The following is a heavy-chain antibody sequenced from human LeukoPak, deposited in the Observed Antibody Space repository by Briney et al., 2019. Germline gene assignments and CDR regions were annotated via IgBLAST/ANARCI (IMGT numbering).Heavy chain of an antibody. CDR2: IYHSGST. D-gene: IGHD6-25*01. Sequence: SETLSLTCAVSGGSISSGGYSWSWIRQPPGKGLEWIGYIYHSGSTYYNPSLKSRVTMSVDRSKNQFSLKLSSVTAADTAVYYCAGRVGYYSDYWGQGTLVTVSS. CDR1: GGSISSGGYS. J-gene: IGHJ4*02. CDR3: AGRVGYYSDY. V-gene: IGHV4-30-2*01.